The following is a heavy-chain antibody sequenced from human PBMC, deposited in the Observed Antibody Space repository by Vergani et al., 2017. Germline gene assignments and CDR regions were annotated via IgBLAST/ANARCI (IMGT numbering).Heavy chain of an antibody. Sequence: EVQLVESGGGIVKPGGSLRLSCVASGFSFRNAWMNWVRRTPGKGLEWVGRIKSTFDCGTTDYAAAVKGRFTISRDDSKNTLFLQMNGLKTEDIGVYYCTTDPRYCGDGSCYWLRDHHYYGMDVWGQGTTVTVSS. D-gene: IGHD2-21*01. CDR3: TTDPRYCGDGSCYWLRDHHYYGMDV. CDR2: IKSTFDCGTT. J-gene: IGHJ6*02. V-gene: IGHV3-15*07. CDR1: GFSFRNAW.